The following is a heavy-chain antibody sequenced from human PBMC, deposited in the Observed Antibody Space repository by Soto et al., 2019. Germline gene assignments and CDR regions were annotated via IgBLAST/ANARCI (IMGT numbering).Heavy chain of an antibody. CDR2: ISYDGSNK. J-gene: IGHJ5*02. V-gene: IGHV3-30*03. CDR3: ARPSSGWENWFDP. Sequence: GVLRISCAAPGFPLSSYGMHWGRPAPGKGLEWVAVISYDGSNKYYADSVKGRFTISRDNSKNTLYLQMNSLRAEDTAVYYCARPSSGWENWFDPWGQGTLVTVSS. CDR1: GFPLSSYG. D-gene: IGHD6-19*01.